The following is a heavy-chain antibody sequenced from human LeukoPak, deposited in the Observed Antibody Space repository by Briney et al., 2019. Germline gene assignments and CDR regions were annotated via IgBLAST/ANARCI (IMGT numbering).Heavy chain of an antibody. V-gene: IGHV4-34*01. D-gene: IGHD6-19*01. CDR2: INHSGST. CDR3: ARLSGYSSGLYEDY. CDR1: GGSFSGYY. J-gene: IGHJ4*02. Sequence: SETLSLTCAVYGGSFSGYYWSWIRQPPGKGLEWIGEINHSGSTNYNPSLKSRVTISVDTSKNQFSLKLSSVTAADTAVYYCARLSGYSSGLYEDYWGQGTML.